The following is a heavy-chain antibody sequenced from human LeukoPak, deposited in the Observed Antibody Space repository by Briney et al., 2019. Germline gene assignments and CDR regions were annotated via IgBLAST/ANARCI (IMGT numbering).Heavy chain of an antibody. D-gene: IGHD1-26*01. J-gene: IGHJ4*02. Sequence: ASVKVSCKASGYTFTNYGITWVRQAPGQGLEWMGWIRVYNGDTNYAQNLQGRVTVTTDTSTTTAYMELRSLRSDDTAVYYCTRDRSTSGSQNYWGQGTLVTVSS. CDR2: IRVYNGDT. V-gene: IGHV1-18*01. CDR1: GYTFTNYG. CDR3: TRDRSTSGSQNY.